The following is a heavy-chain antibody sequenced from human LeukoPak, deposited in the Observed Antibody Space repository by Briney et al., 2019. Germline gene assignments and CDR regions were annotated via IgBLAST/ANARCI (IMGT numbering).Heavy chain of an antibody. CDR1: GFIFRDYV. V-gene: IGHV3-48*01. D-gene: IGHD5-18*01. CDR3: AKGYRYGVDY. CDR2: ISSSSSTI. Sequence: PGGSLRLSCTASGFIFRDYVMSWVRQAPGKGLEWVSYISSSSSTIYYADSVKGRFTISRDNARNSLYLQMNSLRAEDTAVYYCAKGYRYGVDYWGQGTLVTVSS. J-gene: IGHJ4*02.